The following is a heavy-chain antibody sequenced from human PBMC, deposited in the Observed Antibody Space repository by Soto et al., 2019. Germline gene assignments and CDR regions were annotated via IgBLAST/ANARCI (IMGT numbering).Heavy chain of an antibody. J-gene: IGHJ6*02. D-gene: IGHD2-2*01. CDR3: ARDAEELLSKPLGMDV. V-gene: IGHV1-18*01. CDR1: GYTLTSYG. Sequence: ASVKGSCKASGYTLTSYGIGWVRQAPGQGLEWMGWISAYNGNTNYAQKLQGRVTMTTDTSTSTAYMELRSLRSDDTAVYYCARDAEELLSKPLGMDVWGQGTTVTVSS. CDR2: ISAYNGNT.